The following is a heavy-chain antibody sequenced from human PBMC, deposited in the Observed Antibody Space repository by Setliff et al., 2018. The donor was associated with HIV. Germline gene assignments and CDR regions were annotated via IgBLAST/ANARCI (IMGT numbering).Heavy chain of an antibody. CDR1: GVSISDYY. CDR3: ARDRVHNPSYNFWSGPTNYYYYMDV. CDR2: IYFSGST. Sequence: KASETLSLTCTVSGVSISDYYWSWIRQPPGKGLEWIGYIYFSGSTNYNPSLKSRVTMSLDTSKSQFSLKLSSVTAADTAVYYCARDRVHNPSYNFWSGPTNYYYYMDVWGKGTTVT. D-gene: IGHD3-3*01. J-gene: IGHJ6*03. V-gene: IGHV4-59*13.